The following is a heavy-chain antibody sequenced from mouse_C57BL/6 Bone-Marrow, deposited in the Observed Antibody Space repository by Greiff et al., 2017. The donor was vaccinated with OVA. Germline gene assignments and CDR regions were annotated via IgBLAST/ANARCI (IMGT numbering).Heavy chain of an antibody. J-gene: IGHJ4*01. CDR2: ISSGGSYT. D-gene: IGHD2-4*01. CDR3: ARRDYGYAMDY. V-gene: IGHV5-6*02. Sequence: DVKLQESGGDLVKPGGSLKLSCAASGFTFSSYGMSWVRQTPDKRLEWVATISSGGSYTYYPDSVKGRFTISRDNAKNTLYLQMSSLKSEDTAMYYCARRDYGYAMDYWGQGTSVTVSS. CDR1: GFTFSSYG.